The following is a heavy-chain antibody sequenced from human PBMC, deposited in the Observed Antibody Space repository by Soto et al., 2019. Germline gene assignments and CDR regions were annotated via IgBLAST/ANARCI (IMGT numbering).Heavy chain of an antibody. D-gene: IGHD2-2*02. CDR2: IYYSGST. J-gene: IGHJ6*02. CDR1: GGSISSYY. CDR3: ARHIGYCSSTSCYSYYYGMDV. Sequence: PSETLSLTCTVSGGSISSYYWSWIRQPPGKGLEWIGYIYYSGSTNYNPSLKSRVTISVDTSKNQFSLKLSSVTAADTAVYYCARHIGYCSSTSCYSYYYGMDVWGQGTMVTVSS. V-gene: IGHV4-59*08.